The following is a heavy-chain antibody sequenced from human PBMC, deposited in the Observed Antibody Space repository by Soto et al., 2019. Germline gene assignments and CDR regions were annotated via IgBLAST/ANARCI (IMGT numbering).Heavy chain of an antibody. CDR3: ARDVRNCSSPSCYDAFDI. Sequence: ASVKVSCKASGYTFTSYDINWVRQATGQGLEWMGWMNPNSGNTGYAQKFQGRVTMTRNTSISTAYMERSSMRSEDTAVYYCARDVRNCSSPSCYDAFDIWGQGTMVTVSS. CDR1: GYTFTSYD. V-gene: IGHV1-8*01. CDR2: MNPNSGNT. D-gene: IGHD2-2*01. J-gene: IGHJ3*02.